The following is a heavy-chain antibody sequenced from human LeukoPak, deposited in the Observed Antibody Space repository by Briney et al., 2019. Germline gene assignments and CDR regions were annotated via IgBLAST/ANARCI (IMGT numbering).Heavy chain of an antibody. CDR1: GGSINSGGSS. CDR3: ASPFYCNSTTCYDS. Sequence: PSETLSLTCSVSGGSINSGGSSWNWIRQPPGKGLEWIGHIYISGSTFYDPSLKTRVTISLYRSKNQFSLKLTSVTAADTAVYYCASPFYCNSTTCYDSWGQGTLVTVSS. V-gene: IGHV4-30-2*01. CDR2: IYISGST. D-gene: IGHD2-2*01. J-gene: IGHJ4*02.